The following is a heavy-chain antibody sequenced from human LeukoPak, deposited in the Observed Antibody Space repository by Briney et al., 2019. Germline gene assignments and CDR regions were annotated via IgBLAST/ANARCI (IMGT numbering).Heavy chain of an antibody. Sequence: PSETLSLTCTVSGGSISSYYWSWIRQPPGKGLEWIGYIYYSGSTNYNPSLKSRVTISVDTSKNQFSLKLSSVTAADTAVYYCAGYCSGGSCSPFDYWGQGTLVTVSS. CDR2: IYYSGST. CDR1: GGSISSYY. D-gene: IGHD2-15*01. CDR3: AGYCSGGSCSPFDY. J-gene: IGHJ4*02. V-gene: IGHV4-59*08.